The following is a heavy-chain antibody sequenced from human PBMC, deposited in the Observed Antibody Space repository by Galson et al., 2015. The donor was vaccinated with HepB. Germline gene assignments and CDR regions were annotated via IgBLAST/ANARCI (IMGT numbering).Heavy chain of an antibody. Sequence: SLRLSCAASGFTFSSYGMHWVRQAPGKGLEWVAVISYDGSNKYYADSVKGRFTISRDNSKNTLYLQMNSPRAEDTAVYYCAKDPASDYGYYYYGMDVWGQGTTVTVSS. V-gene: IGHV3-30*18. CDR3: AKDPASDYGYYYYGMDV. J-gene: IGHJ6*02. CDR1: GFTFSSYG. CDR2: ISYDGSNK. D-gene: IGHD4-17*01.